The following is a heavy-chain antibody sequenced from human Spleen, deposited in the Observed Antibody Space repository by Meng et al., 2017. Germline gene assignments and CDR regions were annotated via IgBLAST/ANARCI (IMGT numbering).Heavy chain of an antibody. CDR2: IKSNTDGGTA. V-gene: IGHV3-15*01. CDR1: GFYFSNAW. J-gene: IGHJ4*02. D-gene: IGHD1-26*01. CDR3: ARVRLGPPVLKYFDY. Sequence: GGSLRLSCAASGFYFSNAWMSWVRQAPGKGLEWVGRIKSNTDGGTAEYAAPVTGRFTISRDDSESTLYVQMNSLKTEDTAMYFCARVRLGPPVLKYFDYWGQGTPVTVSS.